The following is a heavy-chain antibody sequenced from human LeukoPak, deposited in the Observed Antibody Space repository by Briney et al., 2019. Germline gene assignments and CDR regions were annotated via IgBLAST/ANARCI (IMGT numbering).Heavy chain of an antibody. V-gene: IGHV4-4*02. J-gene: IGHJ4*02. CDR1: GGSISSSNW. CDR3: ARHQPIVVVPAAIPGYFDY. Sequence: SETLSLTCAVSGGSISSSNWWSWVRQPPGKGLEWIGEIYHSGSTNYNPSLKSRVTISVDKSKNQFSLKLSSVTAADTAVYYCARHQPIVVVPAAIPGYFDYWGQGTLVTVSS. D-gene: IGHD2-2*02. CDR2: IYHSGST.